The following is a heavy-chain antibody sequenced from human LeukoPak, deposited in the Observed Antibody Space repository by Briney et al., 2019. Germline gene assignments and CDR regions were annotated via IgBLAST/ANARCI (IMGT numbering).Heavy chain of an antibody. Sequence: SQTLSLTCTVSGGSISSGGYYWRWIRQHPGKGLEWIGYIYDSGSTYDNPSFKSRVTISVDTSKNHFSLRLSSVTAAGTAVYYCARGTASPMRWLQSYYYYGMDVWGQGTTVTVSS. D-gene: IGHD5-24*01. CDR3: ARGTASPMRWLQSYYYYGMDV. CDR1: GGSISSGGYY. CDR2: IYDSGST. J-gene: IGHJ6*02. V-gene: IGHV4-31*03.